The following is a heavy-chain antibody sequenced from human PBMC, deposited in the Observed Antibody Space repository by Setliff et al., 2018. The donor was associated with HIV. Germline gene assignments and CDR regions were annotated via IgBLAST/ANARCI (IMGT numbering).Heavy chain of an antibody. CDR3: AKQGSGYDYYYMDV. D-gene: IGHD3-22*01. CDR2: IIPIFGTA. Sequence: SVKVSCKASGGTFSSYAISWVRQAPGQGLEWMGGIIPIFGTANYAQKFQGRVTITTDESTSTAYMELSSLRSEDTAVYYCAKQGSGYDYYYMDVWGKGTTVTVSS. V-gene: IGHV1-69*05. CDR1: GGTFSSYA. J-gene: IGHJ6*03.